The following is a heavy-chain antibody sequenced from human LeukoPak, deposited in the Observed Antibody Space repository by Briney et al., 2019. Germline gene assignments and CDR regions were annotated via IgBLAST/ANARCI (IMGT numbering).Heavy chain of an antibody. J-gene: IGHJ3*02. V-gene: IGHV3-7*01. Sequence: GGSLRLSCAASEFTFSTFWMSWVRQAPGKGLEWMVNIKADGSVKHYVDSMEGRFSISRDNARSSLYLQMNSLRAEDTAVYYCVRDSDYQRNSGGRYAHYDALDIWGHGTMVTVSS. CDR1: EFTFSTFW. CDR2: IKADGSVK. CDR3: VRDSDYQRNSGGRYAHYDALDI. D-gene: IGHD2-21*01.